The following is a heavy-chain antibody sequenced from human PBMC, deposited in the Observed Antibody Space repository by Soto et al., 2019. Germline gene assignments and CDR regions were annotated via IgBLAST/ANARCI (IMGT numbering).Heavy chain of an antibody. V-gene: IGHV3-21*01. D-gene: IGHD5-18*01. J-gene: IGHJ6*02. Sequence: GGSLRLSCAASGFIFSYRGMIWVRQAPGKGLEWVSSISSSSSYIYYADSVKGRFTISRDNAKNSLYLQMNSLRAEDTAVYYCARDSRRGYSYGPSAYGMDVWGQGTTVTVSS. CDR2: ISSSSSYI. CDR3: ARDSRRGYSYGPSAYGMDV. CDR1: GFIFSYRG.